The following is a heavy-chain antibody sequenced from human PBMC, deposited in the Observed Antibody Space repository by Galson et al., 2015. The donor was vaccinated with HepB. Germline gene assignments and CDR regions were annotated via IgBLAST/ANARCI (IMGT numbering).Heavy chain of an antibody. Sequence: QSGAEVKKPGESLKISCKGSGYSFTSYWIGWVRQMPGKGLEWMGIIYPGDSDTRYSPSFQGQVTISADKSISTAYLQWSSLKASDTAMYYCARLGGKCSSTSCYGGYVQHWGQGTLVTVSS. J-gene: IGHJ1*01. V-gene: IGHV5-51*01. D-gene: IGHD2-2*01. CDR2: IYPGDSDT. CDR1: GYSFTSYW. CDR3: ARLGGKCSSTSCYGGYVQH.